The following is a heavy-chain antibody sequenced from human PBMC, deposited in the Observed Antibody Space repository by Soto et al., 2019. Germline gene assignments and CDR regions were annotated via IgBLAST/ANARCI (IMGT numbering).Heavy chain of an antibody. J-gene: IGHJ6*02. CDR2: ITWNGGNT. CDR3: ARETLSFGSALDV. V-gene: IGHV3-43*01. CDR1: GFRFDDYN. D-gene: IGHD3-3*01. Sequence: LSLSFAASGFRFDDYNIHLVRQAPWKGLEWVSLITWNGGNTYYADSVKGRFTISRDGTTESVSLQMTSLKREDTGLYYCARETLSFGSALDVWGQGTMVTVSS.